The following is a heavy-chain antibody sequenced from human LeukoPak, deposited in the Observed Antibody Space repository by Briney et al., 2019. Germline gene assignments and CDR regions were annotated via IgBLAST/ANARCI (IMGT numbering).Heavy chain of an antibody. J-gene: IGHJ6*02. Sequence: GASVKVSCKASGYTFTSYGISRVRQAPGQGLEWMGWINPNSGGTNYAQKFQGRVTMTRDTSISTAYMELSRLRSDDTAVYYCARERRDYDFWSGYPLSYYYGMDVWGQGTTVTVSS. V-gene: IGHV1-2*02. CDR3: ARERRDYDFWSGYPLSYYYGMDV. D-gene: IGHD3-3*01. CDR1: GYTFTSYG. CDR2: INPNSGGT.